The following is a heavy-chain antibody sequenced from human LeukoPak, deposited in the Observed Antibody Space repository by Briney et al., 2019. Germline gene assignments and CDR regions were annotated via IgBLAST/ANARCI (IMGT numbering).Heavy chain of an antibody. CDR3: ARDPNAAHSSGWYFDY. CDR2: TYYRSKWYN. CDR1: GDSFSSNSAA. D-gene: IGHD6-19*01. V-gene: IGHV6-1*01. Sequence: LSQTLSLTCAISGDSFSSNSAAWNWIRQSPSRGLEWLVRTYYRSKWYNDYAVSVKSRITINPDTSKNQFSLQLNSVTPEDTAVYYCARDPNAAHSSGWYFDYWGQGTLVTVSS. J-gene: IGHJ4*02.